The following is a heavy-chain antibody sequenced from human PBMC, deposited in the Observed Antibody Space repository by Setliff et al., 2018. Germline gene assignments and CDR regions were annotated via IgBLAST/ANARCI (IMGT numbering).Heavy chain of an antibody. Sequence: SETLSLTCTVSGGSISRGSSDWSWIRHPPGKGLEWIGSIYCSGSTYYNSSLKSRVTISVDTSKNQFSLTLSSVTAADTAVYYCATDSSDYDVWSGYSRPFGYWGQGTLVTVSS. CDR2: IYCSGST. CDR3: ATDSSDYDVWSGYSRPFGY. D-gene: IGHD3-3*01. CDR1: GGSISRGSSD. J-gene: IGHJ4*02. V-gene: IGHV4-39*01.